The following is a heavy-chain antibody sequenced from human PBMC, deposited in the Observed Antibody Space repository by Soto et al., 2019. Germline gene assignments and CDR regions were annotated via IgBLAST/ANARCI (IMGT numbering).Heavy chain of an antibody. Sequence: PGGSLGLSCAASGFSISDHYMSWIRQAPGKGLEWVSYSSNSGTFTKYADSVKGRFSISRDNAKNSLYLEINSLRGEDTAIYYCARSGDNYNVLDYWGQGTPVT. CDR2: SSNSGTFT. CDR1: GFSISDHY. CDR3: ARSGDNYNVLDY. D-gene: IGHD3-10*02. J-gene: IGHJ4*02. V-gene: IGHV3-11*03.